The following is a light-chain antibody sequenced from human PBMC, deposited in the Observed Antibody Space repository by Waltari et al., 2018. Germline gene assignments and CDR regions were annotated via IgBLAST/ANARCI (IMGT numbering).Light chain of an antibody. J-gene: IGLJ2*01. CDR1: SSNIGAGHD. V-gene: IGLV1-40*01. Sequence: QSVLTQPPSVSGAPGQRVTISCTGSSSNIGAGHDVNWYQQLPGTAPKLLIYGNTNRPAGYPDRFAGSKSGTSASLAITGLQAEDEADYYCQSYDSSLSGVVFGGGTKLTVL. CDR2: GNT. CDR3: QSYDSSLSGVV.